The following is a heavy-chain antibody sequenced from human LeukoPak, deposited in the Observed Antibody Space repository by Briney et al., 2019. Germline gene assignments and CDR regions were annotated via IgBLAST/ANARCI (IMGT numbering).Heavy chain of an antibody. V-gene: IGHV1-24*01. Sequence: EASVKVSCKVSGYTLTELSMHWVRQAPGKGLEWMGGFDPEDGETIYAQKFQGRVTMTEDTSTDTAYMELSSLRSEDTAVYYCATGYIFWSPTGYWGQGTLVTVSS. J-gene: IGHJ4*02. CDR2: FDPEDGET. CDR1: GYTLTELS. CDR3: ATGYIFWSPTGY. D-gene: IGHD3-3*01.